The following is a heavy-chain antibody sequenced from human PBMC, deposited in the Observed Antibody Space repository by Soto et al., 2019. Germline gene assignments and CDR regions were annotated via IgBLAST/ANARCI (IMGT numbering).Heavy chain of an antibody. D-gene: IGHD4-17*01. CDR1: GYTFTSYG. CDR2: IIPNFGTT. J-gene: IGHJ4*02. Sequence: GASVKVSCKASGYTFTSYGISWVRQAPGQGLEWMGRIIPNFGTTNYAQTFQGRVTITALESTSTAYMELSSLRSEDTAVYYCATDRGDYGYYFDYWGQGTLVTVSS. CDR3: ATDRGDYGYYFDY. V-gene: IGHV1-69*13.